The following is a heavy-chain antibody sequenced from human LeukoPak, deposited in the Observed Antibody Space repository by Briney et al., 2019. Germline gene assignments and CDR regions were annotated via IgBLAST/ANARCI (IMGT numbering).Heavy chain of an antibody. D-gene: IGHD3-10*01. CDR3: ARDERITMVRGVIIDYGMDV. V-gene: IGHV1-69*04. CDR2: IIPILGIA. CDR1: GGTFSSYA. J-gene: IGHJ6*02. Sequence: ASVKVSCKASGGTFSSYAISWVRQAPGQGLEWMGRIIPILGIANYAQKFQGRVTITADKSTSTAYMELSSLRSDDTAVYYCARDERITMVRGVIIDYGMDVWGQGTTVTVSS.